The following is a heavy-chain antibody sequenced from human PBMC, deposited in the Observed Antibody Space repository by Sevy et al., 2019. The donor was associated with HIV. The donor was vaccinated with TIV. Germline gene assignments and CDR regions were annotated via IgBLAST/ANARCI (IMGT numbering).Heavy chain of an antibody. Sequence: GGSLRLSCAASGFIFSSFAMGWVRQGPRKGLEWISVISASGDYTYYADSVKGRFTISRDNSKNSLFLQMNSLGAEDTGLYYCAKDMASEGGGAYYFDYWGQGTLVTVSS. D-gene: IGHD3-10*01. CDR1: GFIFSSFA. V-gene: IGHV3-23*01. J-gene: IGHJ4*02. CDR3: AKDMASEGGGAYYFDY. CDR2: ISASGDYT.